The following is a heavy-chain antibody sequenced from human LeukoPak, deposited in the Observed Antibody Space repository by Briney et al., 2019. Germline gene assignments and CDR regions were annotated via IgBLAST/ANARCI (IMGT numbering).Heavy chain of an antibody. V-gene: IGHV3-30*18. J-gene: IGHJ6*02. D-gene: IGHD3-10*01. CDR2: ISYDGSNK. CDR3: AKRELLWFGELPYGMDV. CDR1: GFTFSSYG. Sequence: TGGSLRLSCAASGFTFSSYGMHWVRQAPGKGLEWVAVISYDGSNKYYADSVKGRFTISRDNSKNTLYLQMNSPRAEDTAVYYCAKRELLWFGELPYGMDVWGQGTTVTVSS.